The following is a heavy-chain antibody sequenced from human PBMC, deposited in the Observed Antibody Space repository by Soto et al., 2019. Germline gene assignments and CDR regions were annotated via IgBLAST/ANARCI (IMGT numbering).Heavy chain of an antibody. Sequence: QVQLVESGGGVVQPGMSLRLSCAASGFIFSDFGIHWVRQAPGKGLDWVAGFGGNSKYYSESVKGRFTISRDNSKNTVYLQMNSLRSEDTAVYYCAREFPRDVGSFDSWGQGTLVTVSS. CDR2: FGGNSK. CDR3: AREFPRDVGSFDS. J-gene: IGHJ4*02. V-gene: IGHV3-33*01. CDR1: GFIFSDFG.